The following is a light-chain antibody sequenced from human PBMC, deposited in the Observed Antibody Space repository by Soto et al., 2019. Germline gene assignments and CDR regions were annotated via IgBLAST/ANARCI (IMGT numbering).Light chain of an antibody. CDR2: KAS. CDR1: QSISDW. Sequence: IQLTQSPSSLSASVGDRVTITCRASQSISDWLAWHQQKPGKAPKLLIYKASILESGVPSRFSGSGFGTEFTLTINSLQPDDFATYYCQQYDTYWTFGQGTKVEIK. J-gene: IGKJ1*01. V-gene: IGKV1-5*03. CDR3: QQYDTYWT.